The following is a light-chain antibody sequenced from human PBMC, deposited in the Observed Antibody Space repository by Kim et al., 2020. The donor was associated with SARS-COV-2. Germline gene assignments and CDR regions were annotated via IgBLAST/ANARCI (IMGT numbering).Light chain of an antibody. Sequence: SVSAGQTATITCFGEDIFYKYVSWYQHKAGQSPVLVIYDDDKRPSGIPERFSAYDSGNIATLTIGATQTLDEADYFCQVWASDVWVFGGGTKLTVL. CDR3: QVWASDVWV. CDR2: DDD. V-gene: IGLV3-1*01. CDR1: DIFYKY. J-gene: IGLJ3*02.